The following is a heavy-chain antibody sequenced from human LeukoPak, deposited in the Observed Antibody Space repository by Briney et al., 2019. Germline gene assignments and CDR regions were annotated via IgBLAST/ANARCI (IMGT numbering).Heavy chain of an antibody. CDR1: GGSVSRSPYY. Sequence: PSETLSLTCTVSGGSVSRSPYYWGWIRQPPGKGLEWIGNIYYSGSTYYNPSLKSRVTISVDTSKNQFSLKLSSVTAADTAVYYCAREVSTMVRGVQTKKYYYYMDVWGKGTTVTISS. V-gene: IGHV4-39*07. CDR2: IYYSGST. J-gene: IGHJ6*03. D-gene: IGHD3-10*01. CDR3: AREVSTMVRGVQTKKYYYYMDV.